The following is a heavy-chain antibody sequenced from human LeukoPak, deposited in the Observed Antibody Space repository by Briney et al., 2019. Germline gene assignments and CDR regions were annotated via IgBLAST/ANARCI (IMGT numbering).Heavy chain of an antibody. CDR2: IYPGDSDT. J-gene: IGHJ4*02. CDR3: ARRAGDSSTPVDY. D-gene: IGHD6-13*01. V-gene: IGHV5-51*01. CDR1: GYSFTSYW. Sequence: GESLKISCKGSGYSFTSYWIGWARQMPGKGLEWMGIIYPGDSDTRYSPSFQGQVTISADKSIGTAYLQWSSLKASDTAMYYCARRAGDSSTPVDYWGQGTLVTVSS.